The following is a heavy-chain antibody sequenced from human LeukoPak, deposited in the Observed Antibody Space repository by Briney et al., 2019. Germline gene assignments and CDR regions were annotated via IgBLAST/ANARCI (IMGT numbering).Heavy chain of an antibody. CDR3: ARRRYYDSTGYNPTYYFDY. V-gene: IGHV4-59*01. CDR1: GDSIIGYY. Sequence: PSGTLSLTCTVSGDSIIGYYWSWIRQPPGKRLEWIGYIYNTLDTTYNPSLESRVTISLDMSNKQLSLRLSSVTAADTAVYYCARRRYYDSTGYNPTYYFDYWGQGILVTVSS. J-gene: IGHJ4*02. CDR2: IYNTLDT. D-gene: IGHD3-22*01.